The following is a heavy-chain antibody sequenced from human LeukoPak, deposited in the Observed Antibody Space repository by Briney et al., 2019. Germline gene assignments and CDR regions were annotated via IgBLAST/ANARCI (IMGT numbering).Heavy chain of an antibody. CDR2: ISGSSSYI. CDR1: GFTFSSYS. CDR3: ARDPYSSGWYKDAFDI. D-gene: IGHD6-19*01. J-gene: IGHJ3*02. V-gene: IGHV3-21*01. Sequence: GGSLRLSCAASGFTFSSYSMNWVRQAPGKGLDWVSSISGSSSYINYADSVKGRFTISRDNAQNSLFLQLNSLRAEDTAVYYCARDPYSSGWYKDAFDIWGQGTMVTVSS.